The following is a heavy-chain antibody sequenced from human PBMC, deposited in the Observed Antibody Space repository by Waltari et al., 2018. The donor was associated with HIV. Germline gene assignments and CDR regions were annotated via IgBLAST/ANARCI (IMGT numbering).Heavy chain of an antibody. CDR2: IYYSGST. J-gene: IGHJ5*02. V-gene: IGHV4-39*01. CDR1: GCSHISRSYY. Sequence: LTLQESGPVLVKPSETLSLTCTFCGCSHISRSYYWGWIRQPPVKGLEWIGSIYYSGSTYYNPSLKRRVTISVDTSKNQFSLKLSSVTAADTAVYYCARGLGAGTQAWGQGTLVTVSS. CDR3: ARGLGAGTQA. D-gene: IGHD1-26*01.